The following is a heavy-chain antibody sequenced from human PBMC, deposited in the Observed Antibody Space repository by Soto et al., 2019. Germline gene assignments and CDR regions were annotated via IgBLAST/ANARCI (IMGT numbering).Heavy chain of an antibody. J-gene: IGHJ4*02. CDR1: GFSLSTSGVG. V-gene: IGHV2-5*02. CDR3: AHRQRTVYFDY. D-gene: IGHD4-17*01. Sequence: QITLKESGPTLVKPTQALTLTCTFSGFSLSTSGVGVGWIRQPPGKALEWLALTYWDDDKRYSPSLKSRLTITKDTSKNQVVLTMTNMDPVDTATYYCAHRQRTVYFDYWGQGTLVTVSS. CDR2: TYWDDDK.